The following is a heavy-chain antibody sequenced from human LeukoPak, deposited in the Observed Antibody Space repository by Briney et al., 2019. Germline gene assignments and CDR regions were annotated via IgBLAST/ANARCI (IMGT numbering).Heavy chain of an antibody. CDR2: ISDSGSST. Sequence: PGGSLRLSCAASGFTFSSYAMSWVRQAPGKGLAWVSAISDSGSSTYYADSVKGRFTISRDTSKNTVYLQMNSLRAEDTAVYFCAKADPANAFDIWGQGTMVTVSS. CDR1: GFTFSSYA. J-gene: IGHJ3*02. V-gene: IGHV3-23*01. CDR3: AKADPANAFDI.